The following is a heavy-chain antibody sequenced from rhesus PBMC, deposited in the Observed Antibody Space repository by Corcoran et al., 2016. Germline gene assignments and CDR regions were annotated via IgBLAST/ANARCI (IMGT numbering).Heavy chain of an antibody. Sequence: QVQLQESGPGLVKPSETLSLTCTVSGASISSDWWSWIRQPPGKGLEWIGEINGNSGSTNYNPSLKSRVTISRDTPKNQFSLKLSSVTAADTAVYYCAIPRRDYWGQGVLVTVSS. J-gene: IGHJ4*01. CDR3: AIPRRDY. CDR1: GASISSDW. V-gene: IGHV4-80*01. CDR2: INGNSGST.